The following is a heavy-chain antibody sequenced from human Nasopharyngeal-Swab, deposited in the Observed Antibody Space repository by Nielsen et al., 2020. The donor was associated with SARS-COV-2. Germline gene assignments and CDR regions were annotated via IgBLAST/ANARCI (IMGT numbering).Heavy chain of an antibody. D-gene: IGHD6-13*01. CDR3: ARLAGRTAFDI. CDR2: IYYSGST. CDR1: GGSISSYY. V-gene: IGHV4-59*01. J-gene: IGHJ3*02. Sequence: SETLSLTCTVSGGSISSYYWSWIRQPPGKGLEWIGYIYYSGSTNYNPSLKSRVTISADTSKNQFSLKLSSVTAADTAVYYCARLAGRTAFDIWGQGTMVTVSS.